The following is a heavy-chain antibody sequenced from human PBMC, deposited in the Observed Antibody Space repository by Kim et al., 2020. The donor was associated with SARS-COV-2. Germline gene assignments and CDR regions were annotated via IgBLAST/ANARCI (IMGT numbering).Heavy chain of an antibody. J-gene: IGHJ4*02. CDR1: GFTFSSFS. Sequence: GGSLRLSCAASGFTFSSFSMNWVRQAPGEGLEWVSSITDSSSHTYYMDSVKGRFTISRDNAKNSLYLQMNSLRAEDTAVYYCARETYGGIDFGGQGTLVTVSS. D-gene: IGHD4-17*01. CDR3: ARETYGGIDF. V-gene: IGHV3-21*01. CDR2: ITDSSSHT.